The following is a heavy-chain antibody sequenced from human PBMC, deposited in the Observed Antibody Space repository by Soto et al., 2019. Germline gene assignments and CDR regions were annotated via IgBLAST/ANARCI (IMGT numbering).Heavy chain of an antibody. CDR1: GGSISSGGYY. J-gene: IGHJ5*02. CDR2: IYYSGST. D-gene: IGHD3-22*01. Sequence: SETLSLTCTVSGGSISSGGYYWSWIRQHPGKGLEWIGYIYYSGSTYYNPSLKSRVTISVDTSKNQFSLKLSSVTAADTAVYYCARGPEYYYDSSGYYINWFDPWGQGTLVTVSS. CDR3: ARGPEYYYDSSGYYINWFDP. V-gene: IGHV4-31*03.